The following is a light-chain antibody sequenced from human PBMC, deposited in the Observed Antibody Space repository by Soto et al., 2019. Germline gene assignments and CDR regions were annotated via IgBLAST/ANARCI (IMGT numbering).Light chain of an antibody. CDR2: LEGSGSY. V-gene: IGLV4-60*02. Sequence: QSVLTQSSSASASLGSSVKLTCTLSSGHSSYIIAWHQQQPGKAPRYLMKLEGSGSYNKGSGVPDRFSGSSSGADRYLTXXNXXXXXEXDYYCETWDSNTHWVFGGGTKLTVL. CDR3: ETWDSNTHWV. J-gene: IGLJ3*02. CDR1: SGHSSYI.